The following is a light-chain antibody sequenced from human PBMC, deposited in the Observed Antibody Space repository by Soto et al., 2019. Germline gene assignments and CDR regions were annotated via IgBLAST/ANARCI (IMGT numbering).Light chain of an antibody. CDR3: QQHSSTPIT. Sequence: DIVMTQSPDSLAVSLGERATINCKSSQSVLYTSDNKNYLAWYQQKPGQPPKLLIYWASTRESGVPDRFSGSGSGTDFTLTISSLQAEDVAVYYCQQHSSTPITFGQGTRLE. CDR1: QSVLYTSDNKNY. V-gene: IGKV4-1*01. CDR2: WAS. J-gene: IGKJ5*01.